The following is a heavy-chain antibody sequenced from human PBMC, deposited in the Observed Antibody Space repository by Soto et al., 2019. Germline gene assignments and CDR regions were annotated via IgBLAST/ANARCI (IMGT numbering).Heavy chain of an antibody. D-gene: IGHD5-12*01. CDR1: GFTFSSYG. V-gene: IGHV3-23*01. Sequence: EVQLLESGGGLVQPGGSLRLSCAASGFTFSSYGMSWVRQALGKGLEWVSSISGSGGSTYHADSVKGRFTISRDNSKNSPYLQMNSLRAEDTAVYYCAKDREGSRGFVYYYYYGMDVWGQGTTLTVSS. J-gene: IGHJ6*02. CDR2: ISGSGGST. CDR3: AKDREGSRGFVYYYYYGMDV.